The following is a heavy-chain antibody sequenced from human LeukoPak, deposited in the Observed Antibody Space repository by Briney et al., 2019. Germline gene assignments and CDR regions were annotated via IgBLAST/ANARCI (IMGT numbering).Heavy chain of an antibody. J-gene: IGHJ4*02. Sequence: PGGSLRLSCAASGFTFSSYGMHWVRQAPGKGLEWVAFIRYDGSNKYYADSVKGRFTISRDNSKNTLYLQMNSLRAEDTAVYYCAXDXTVXYSSGFSFDYWGQGTLVTVSS. CDR2: IRYDGSNK. CDR3: AXDXTVXYSSGFSFDY. V-gene: IGHV3-30*02. CDR1: GFTFSSYG. D-gene: IGHD6-19*01.